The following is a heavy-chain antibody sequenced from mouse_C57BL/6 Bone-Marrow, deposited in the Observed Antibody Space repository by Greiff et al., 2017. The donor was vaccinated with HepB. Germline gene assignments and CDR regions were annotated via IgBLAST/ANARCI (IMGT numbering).Heavy chain of an antibody. Sequence: VQLQQPGAELVRPGPSVKLSCKASGYTFTSYWMHWVKQRPGQGLEWIGVIDPSDSYTNYNQKFKGKATLTVDTSSSTAYMQLSSLTSEDSAVYYCARSRYDYDWFAYWGQGTLVTVSA. J-gene: IGHJ3*01. CDR2: IDPSDSYT. CDR3: ARSRYDYDWFAY. D-gene: IGHD2-4*01. V-gene: IGHV1-59*01. CDR1: GYTFTSYW.